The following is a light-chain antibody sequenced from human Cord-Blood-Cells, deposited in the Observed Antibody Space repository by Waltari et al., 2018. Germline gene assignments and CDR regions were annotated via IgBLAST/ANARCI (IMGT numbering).Light chain of an antibody. CDR1: QGIRSS. Sequence: AIQLTQSPSSLSASVGARVTITCRASQGIRSSLAWYQQKPGKAPKLLIYDASSLESGVPSRFSGSGSGTDFTLTISSLQPEDFATYYCQQFNSYPRTFGQGTKVEIK. CDR3: QQFNSYPRT. J-gene: IGKJ1*01. V-gene: IGKV1-13*02. CDR2: DAS.